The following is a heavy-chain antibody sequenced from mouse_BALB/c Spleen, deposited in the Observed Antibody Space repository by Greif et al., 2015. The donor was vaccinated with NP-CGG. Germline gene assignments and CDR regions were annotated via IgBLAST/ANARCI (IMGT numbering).Heavy chain of an antibody. D-gene: IGHD2-1*01. CDR3: ARGGGNYVGLFAY. CDR2: INPSTGYT. V-gene: IGHV1-7*01. J-gene: IGHJ3*01. Sequence: QVQLKQSGAELAKPGASVKMSCKASGYTFTSYWMHWVKQRPGQGLEWIGCINPSTGYTEYNQKFKDKATLTADKSSSTAYMQLSSLTSEDSAVYYCARGGGNYVGLFAYWGQGTLVTVSA. CDR1: GYTFTSYW.